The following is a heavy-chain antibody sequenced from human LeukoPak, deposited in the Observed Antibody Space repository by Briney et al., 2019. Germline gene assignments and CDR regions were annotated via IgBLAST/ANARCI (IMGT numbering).Heavy chain of an antibody. Sequence: GESLKISCKGSGYSFTSYWIGWVRQMPGKGLEWMGIIYPGDSDTRYSPSFQGQVTISADKSISTAYLQWSSLKASDTAMYYCARPLDSSGYYYTIGSAFDIXXXGXMXTVSS. CDR1: GYSFTSYW. V-gene: IGHV5-51*01. CDR3: ARPLDSSGYYYTIGSAFDI. CDR2: IYPGDSDT. J-gene: IGHJ3*02. D-gene: IGHD3-22*01.